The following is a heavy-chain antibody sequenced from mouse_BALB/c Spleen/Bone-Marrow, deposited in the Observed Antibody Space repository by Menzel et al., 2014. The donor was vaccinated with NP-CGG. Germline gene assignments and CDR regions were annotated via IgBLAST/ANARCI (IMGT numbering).Heavy chain of an antibody. CDR1: GYSFTSYW. J-gene: IGHJ3*01. V-gene: IGHV1-61*01. Sequence: QVQLQQSGAELVRPGASVKLSCKASGYSFTSYWMNWVKRRPGHGLEWIGMIHPSDTETRLNQRFKDKATLTVDKSSSTAYMQLNSPTSEDSAVYYCARLEGNYGSTFAYWGQGTLVTVSA. CDR3: ARLEGNYGSTFAY. CDR2: IHPSDTET. D-gene: IGHD1-1*01.